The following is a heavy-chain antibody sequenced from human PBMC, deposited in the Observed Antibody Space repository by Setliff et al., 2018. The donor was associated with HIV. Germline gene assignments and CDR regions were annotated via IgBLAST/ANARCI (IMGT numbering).Heavy chain of an antibody. CDR2: IYPDDSDT. CDR1: RYSFASYW. CDR3: ARLGAVPKMEAFDY. V-gene: IGHV5-51*01. Sequence: PGESLKISCKGSRYSFASYWIGWVRQMPGKGLEWMGVIYPDDSDTRYSPSFQGQVTITADKSINTAYLQWSGLEASDTATYYCARLGAVPKMEAFDYWGQGTLVTVSS. J-gene: IGHJ4*02. D-gene: IGHD1-26*01.